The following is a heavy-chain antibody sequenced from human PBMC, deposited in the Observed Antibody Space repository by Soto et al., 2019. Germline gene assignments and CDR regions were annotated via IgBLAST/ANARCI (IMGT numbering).Heavy chain of an antibody. Sequence: ASVKVSCKASGGTFSSYAISWVRQAPGQGLEWMGGIIPIFGTANYAQKFQGRVTITADESTSTAYMELSSLRSEDTAVYYCARDRESSGWYFFDIWGQGTMVTVSS. CDR3: ARDRESSGWYFFDI. CDR2: IIPIFGTA. J-gene: IGHJ3*02. D-gene: IGHD6-19*01. V-gene: IGHV1-69*13. CDR1: GGTFSSYA.